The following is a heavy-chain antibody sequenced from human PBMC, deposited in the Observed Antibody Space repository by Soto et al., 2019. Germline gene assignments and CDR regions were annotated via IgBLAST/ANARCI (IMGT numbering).Heavy chain of an antibody. J-gene: IGHJ6*02. CDR1: GGSISSYY. V-gene: IGHV4-59*01. D-gene: IGHD1-1*01. CDR2: IYYSGST. CDR3: ARVPGTYYYGMDV. Sequence: PSETLSLTCPVSGGSISSYYWSWIRQPPGKGLEWIGYIYYSGSTNYNPSLKSRVTISVDTSKNQFSLKLSSVTAADTAVYYCARVPGTYYYGMDVWGQGTTVTVSS.